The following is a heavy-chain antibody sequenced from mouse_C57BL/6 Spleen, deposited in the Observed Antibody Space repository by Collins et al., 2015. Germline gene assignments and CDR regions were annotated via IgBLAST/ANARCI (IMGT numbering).Heavy chain of an antibody. CDR2: IWSGGST. J-gene: IGHJ4*01. V-gene: IGHV2-2*02. CDR3: ARKGDYYGRHAMDY. Sequence: QVQLKQSGPGLVQPSQSLSITCTVSGFSLTSYGVHWVRQSPGKGLEWLGVIWSGGSTDYNAAFISRLSISKDNSKSQVFFKMNSLQANDTAIYYCARKGDYYGRHAMDYWGQGTSVTVSS. CDR1: GFSLTSYG. D-gene: IGHD1-2*01.